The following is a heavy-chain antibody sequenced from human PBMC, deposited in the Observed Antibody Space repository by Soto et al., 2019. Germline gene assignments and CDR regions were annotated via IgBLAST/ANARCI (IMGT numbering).Heavy chain of an antibody. CDR3: AKDRGPLHCSSVSCYGEGLDY. V-gene: IGHV3-30*18. D-gene: IGHD2-2*01. CDR2: ISYDGSNK. Sequence: QVQLVESGGGVVQPGRSLRLSCAASGFTFSSYGMHWVRQAPGKGLEWVAVISYDGSNKYYADSVKGRFTISRDKSKNTLNLQMNSLRAEDTAVYYCAKDRGPLHCSSVSCYGEGLDYWGQGTLVTVSS. J-gene: IGHJ4*02. CDR1: GFTFSSYG.